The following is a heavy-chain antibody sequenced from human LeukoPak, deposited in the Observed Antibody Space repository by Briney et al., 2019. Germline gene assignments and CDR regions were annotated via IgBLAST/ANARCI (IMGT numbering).Heavy chain of an antibody. CDR2: MNPNSGNT. CDR3: ARQMKTIGGYSYGDYYYYYMDV. V-gene: IGHV1-8*02. J-gene: IGHJ6*03. D-gene: IGHD5-18*01. Sequence: ASVKVSCKASGYTFTSYYMNWVRQAPGQGLEWMGWMNPNSGNTGYAQKFQGRVTMTRNTSISTAYMELSSLRSEDTAVYYCARQMKTIGGYSYGDYYYYYMDVWGKGTTVTVSS. CDR1: GYTFTSYY.